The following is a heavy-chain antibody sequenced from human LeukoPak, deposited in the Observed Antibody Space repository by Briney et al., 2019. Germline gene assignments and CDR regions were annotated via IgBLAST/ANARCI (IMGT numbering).Heavy chain of an antibody. Sequence: GGSLRLSCVVSGFTFNNFWMSWVRQAPGKGLEWVSAISGSGGSTYYADSVKGRFTISRDNSKNTLYLQMNSLRAEDTAVYYCAKGYSSSWTLDYWGQGTLVTVSS. CDR3: AKGYSSSWTLDY. D-gene: IGHD6-13*01. CDR1: GFTFNNFW. V-gene: IGHV3-23*01. J-gene: IGHJ4*02. CDR2: ISGSGGST.